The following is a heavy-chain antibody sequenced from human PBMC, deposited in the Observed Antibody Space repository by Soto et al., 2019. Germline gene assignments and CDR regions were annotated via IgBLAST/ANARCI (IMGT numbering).Heavy chain of an antibody. CDR2: IYHRGST. Sequence: QVQLQESGPGLVKPSGTLSLTCAVSGGSISSSNWWRWVRQQPGKGLEWIGEIYHRGSTNYNPSLNNRVTIPVDKSKNQFSLKLSSVTEAETAVYYCARDWGVGGVVLHSGGMDVWGQGTTVTVSS. V-gene: IGHV4-4*02. CDR3: ARDWGVGGVVLHSGGMDV. J-gene: IGHJ6*02. CDR1: GGSISSSNW. D-gene: IGHD3-10*01.